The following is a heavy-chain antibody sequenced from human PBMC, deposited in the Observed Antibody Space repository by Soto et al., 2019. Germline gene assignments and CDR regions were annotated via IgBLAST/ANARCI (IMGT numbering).Heavy chain of an antibody. CDR2: INHRGST. V-gene: IGHV4-34*01. Sequence: PSETLSLTCAVYGGSFSGYYWSWIRQPPGKGLEWIGEINHRGSTNYNPSLKSRVTISVDTSKNQFSLKLSSVTAADTAVYYCARGMAAARRTLFDYWGQGTLVTVSS. CDR1: GGSFSGYY. D-gene: IGHD6-13*01. CDR3: ARGMAAARRTLFDY. J-gene: IGHJ4*02.